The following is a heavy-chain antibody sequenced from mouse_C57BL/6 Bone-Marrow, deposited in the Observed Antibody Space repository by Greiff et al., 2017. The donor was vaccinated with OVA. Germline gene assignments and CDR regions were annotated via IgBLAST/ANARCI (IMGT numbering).Heavy chain of an antibody. CDR3: ASRYYYAMDY. CDR1: GYTFTSYW. Sequence: QVQLQQPGAELVKPGASVKLSCKASGYTFTSYWMQWVKQRPGQGLEWIGEIDPSDSYTNYNQKFKGKATLTVDTSSSTAYMQLSSLTSEDSAVYYCASRYYYAMDYWGQGTSVTVSS. V-gene: IGHV1-50*01. J-gene: IGHJ4*01. CDR2: IDPSDSYT.